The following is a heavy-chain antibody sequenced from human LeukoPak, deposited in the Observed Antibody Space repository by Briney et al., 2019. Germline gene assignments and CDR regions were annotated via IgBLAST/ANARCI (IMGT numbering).Heavy chain of an antibody. CDR1: GFTFSTYA. CDR2: ISYDGSNK. CDR3: VRETKSGSYFDY. Sequence: GGSLRLSCAASGFTFSTYAMHWVRQAPGKGLEWVAVISYDGSNKYYADSVKGRFTISRDNSKNTLYLQMNSLRAEDTAVYYCVRETKSGSYFDYWGQGTLVTVSS. J-gene: IGHJ4*02. V-gene: IGHV3-30-3*01. D-gene: IGHD1-26*01.